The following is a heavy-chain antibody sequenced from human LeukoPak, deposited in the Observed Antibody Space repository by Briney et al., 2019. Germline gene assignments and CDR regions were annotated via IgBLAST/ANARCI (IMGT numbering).Heavy chain of an antibody. CDR2: IYYSGST. V-gene: IGHV4-38-2*02. CDR1: GYSISSSYY. CDR3: ARYSSGQIPFDY. J-gene: IGHJ4*02. D-gene: IGHD6-19*01. Sequence: SETLSLTCTVSGYSISSSYYWGWIRQPPGKGLEWIGSIYYSGSTYYNPSLKSRVTISVDTSKNQFSLKLSSVTAADTAVYYCARYSSGQIPFDYWGQGTLVTVSS.